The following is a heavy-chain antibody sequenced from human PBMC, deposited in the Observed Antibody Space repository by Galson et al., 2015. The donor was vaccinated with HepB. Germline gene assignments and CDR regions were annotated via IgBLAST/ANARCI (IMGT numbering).Heavy chain of an antibody. D-gene: IGHD3-10*01. V-gene: IGHV6-1*01. CDR3: ARDIWFGGGNWFDP. CDR1: GDSVSSNSAA. Sequence: CAISGDSVSSNSAAWNRIRQSPSRGPEWLGRTYYRSKWYNDYAVSVKSRITINPDTSKNQFSLQLNSVTPEDTAVYYCARDIWFGGGNWFDPWGQGTLVTVSS. J-gene: IGHJ5*02. CDR2: TYYRSKWYN.